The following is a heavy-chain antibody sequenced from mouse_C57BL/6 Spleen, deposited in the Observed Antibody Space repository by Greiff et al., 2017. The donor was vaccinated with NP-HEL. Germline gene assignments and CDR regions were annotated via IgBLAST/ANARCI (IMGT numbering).Heavy chain of an antibody. J-gene: IGHJ3*01. Sequence: DVMLVESGEGLVKPGGSLKLSCAASGFTFSSYAMSWVRQTPEKRLEWVAYISSGGDYIYYADTVKGRFTISRDNARNTLYLQMSSLKSENTAMYYCTREGNGYYLAWFAYWGQGTLVTVSA. CDR3: TREGNGYYLAWFAY. V-gene: IGHV5-9-1*02. CDR1: GFTFSSYA. D-gene: IGHD2-3*01. CDR2: ISSGGDYI.